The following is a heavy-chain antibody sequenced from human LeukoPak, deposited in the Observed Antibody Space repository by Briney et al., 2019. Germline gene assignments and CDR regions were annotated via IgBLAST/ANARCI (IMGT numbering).Heavy chain of an antibody. D-gene: IGHD6-13*01. V-gene: IGHV4-59*01. CDR2: IYYSGST. CDR1: GGSISTYY. J-gene: IGHJ4*02. CDR3: ASARAVGAAADY. Sequence: SETLSLTCTVSGGSISTYYWSWIRQPPGEGLEWIGSIYYSGSTYYNPSLKSRVTISVNTSKNQFTLKLTSVTAADTAVYYCASARAVGAAADYWGQGTLVIVSS.